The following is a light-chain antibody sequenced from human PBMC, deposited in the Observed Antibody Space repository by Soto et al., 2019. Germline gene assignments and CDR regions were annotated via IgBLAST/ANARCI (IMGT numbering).Light chain of an antibody. J-gene: IGKJ5*01. CDR2: AAS. CDR1: QGISTN. Sequence: IQLTQSPSSLSASVGDRVTITCRASQGISTNLAWYQKKPGKAPKLLISAASTLQSGVPSNFSGSGSGTDFTLTISSLQPEDFATYHCQQLNSYPITFGQGTRLEIK. CDR3: QQLNSYPIT. V-gene: IGKV1-9*01.